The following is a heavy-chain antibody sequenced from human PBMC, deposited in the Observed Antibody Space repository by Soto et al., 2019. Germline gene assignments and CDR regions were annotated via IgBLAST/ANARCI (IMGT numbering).Heavy chain of an antibody. CDR1: GGSFSGYY. Sequence: PSETLSLTCAVHGGSFSGYYWSWIRQPPGKGLEWIGEINHSGSTNYNPSLKSRVTISVDTSKNQFSLKLSSVTAADTAVYYCARGIGSSWYFLSWWFDPWGQGTLVTVSS. CDR2: INHSGST. V-gene: IGHV4-34*01. J-gene: IGHJ5*02. CDR3: ARGIGSSWYFLSWWFDP. D-gene: IGHD6-13*01.